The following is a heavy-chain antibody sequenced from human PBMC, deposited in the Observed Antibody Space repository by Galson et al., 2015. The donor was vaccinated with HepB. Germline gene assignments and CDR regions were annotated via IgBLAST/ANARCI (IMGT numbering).Heavy chain of an antibody. Sequence: LSLTCTVSGGSISSYYWSWIRQPPGKGLEWIGYIYYSGSTNYNPSLKSRVTISVDTSKNQFSLKLSSVTAADTAVYYCARGPGISGMDVWGQGTTVTVSS. CDR2: IYYSGST. CDR3: ARGPGISGMDV. CDR1: GGSISSYY. V-gene: IGHV4-59*01. J-gene: IGHJ6*02. D-gene: IGHD3-10*01.